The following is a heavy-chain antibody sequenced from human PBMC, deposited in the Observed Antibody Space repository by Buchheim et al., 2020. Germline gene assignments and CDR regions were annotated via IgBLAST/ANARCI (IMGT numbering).Heavy chain of an antibody. CDR1: GFSFRDYG. V-gene: IGHV3-30*18. Sequence: QVQVVESGGGVVQPGGSPRLSCGASGFSFRDYGMHWVRQAPGKGLEWVAVISYDGSKKYYGDSVKGRFTISRDNSKNMVFLQMNSLRVEDTAVYYCTKAFYYSSGDYYSRMGYFFGMDVWGPGTT. J-gene: IGHJ6*02. CDR2: ISYDGSKK. CDR3: TKAFYYSSGDYYSRMGYFFGMDV. D-gene: IGHD3-10*01.